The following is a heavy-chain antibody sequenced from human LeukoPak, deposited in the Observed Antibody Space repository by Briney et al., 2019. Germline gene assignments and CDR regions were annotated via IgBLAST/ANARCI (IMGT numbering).Heavy chain of an antibody. J-gene: IGHJ3*02. CDR3: ARDDRGVKDAFDI. CDR1: GYTFTSYA. V-gene: IGHV1-18*01. D-gene: IGHD3-10*01. CDR2: ISAYSGNT. Sequence: GASVKVSCKASGYTFTSYAMNWVRQAPGQGLEWMGWISAYSGNTNYAQKLQGRVTMTTDTSTSTAYMELRSLRSDDTAVYYCARDDRGVKDAFDIWGQGTMVTVSS.